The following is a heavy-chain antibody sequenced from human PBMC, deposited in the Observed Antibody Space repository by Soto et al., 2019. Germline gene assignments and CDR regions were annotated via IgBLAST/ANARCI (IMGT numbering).Heavy chain of an antibody. Sequence: GGSLRLTCAASGFTFSSYAMSWVRQAPGKGLEWVSAISGSGGSTYYADSVKGRFTISRDNSKNTLYLQMNSLRAEDTAVYYCAKVKVKPWGNDAFDIWGQGTMVTVSS. CDR2: ISGSGGST. V-gene: IGHV3-23*01. J-gene: IGHJ3*02. CDR3: AKVKVKPWGNDAFDI. CDR1: GFTFSSYA. D-gene: IGHD7-27*01.